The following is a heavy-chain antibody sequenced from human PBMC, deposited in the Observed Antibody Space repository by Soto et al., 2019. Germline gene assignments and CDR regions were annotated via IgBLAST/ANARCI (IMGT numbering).Heavy chain of an antibody. V-gene: IGHV3-30*18. CDR1: GFTFSSYG. CDR2: ISYDGSNK. J-gene: IGHJ6*03. D-gene: IGHD1-7*01. Sequence: QVQLVESGGGVVQPGRSLRLSCAASGFTFSSYGMHWVRQAPGKGLEWVAVISYDGSNKYYADSVKGRFTISRDNSKNTLYLQMNSLRAEDTAVYYCAKRKRNWNYPYYYYYYMDVWGKGTTVTVSS. CDR3: AKRKRNWNYPYYYYYYMDV.